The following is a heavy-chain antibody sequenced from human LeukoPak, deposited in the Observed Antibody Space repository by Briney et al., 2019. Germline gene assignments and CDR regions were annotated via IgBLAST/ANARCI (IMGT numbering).Heavy chain of an antibody. CDR3: AKDFGTTGTPHF. CDR1: ALTVSDSW. V-gene: IGHV3-7*03. Sequence: GGSLRLSCAASALTVSDSWMRWVRQAPGKGLEWVANINPDGSAQHYVYTVRGRFTISRDNARSLVYLQVNSLRAEDTAVYYCAKDFGTTGTPHFWGQGTLVTVSS. CDR2: INPDGSAQ. D-gene: IGHD1-1*01. J-gene: IGHJ4*02.